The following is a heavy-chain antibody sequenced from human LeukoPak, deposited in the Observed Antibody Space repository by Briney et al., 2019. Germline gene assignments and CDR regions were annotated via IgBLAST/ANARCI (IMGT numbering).Heavy chain of an antibody. CDR3: ARGHRASVVILDY. J-gene: IGHJ4*02. Sequence: SETQSLTCAVYGGSFSGYYWSWIRQPPGKGLEWIGEINHSGSTNYNPSLKSRVTISVDTSKNQFSLKLSSVTAADTAVYYCARGHRASVVILDYWGQGTLVTVSS. V-gene: IGHV4-34*01. CDR2: INHSGST. CDR1: GGSFSGYY. D-gene: IGHD2/OR15-2a*01.